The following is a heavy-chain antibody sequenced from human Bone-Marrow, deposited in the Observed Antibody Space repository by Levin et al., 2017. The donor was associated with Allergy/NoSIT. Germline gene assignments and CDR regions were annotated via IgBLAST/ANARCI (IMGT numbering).Heavy chain of an antibody. Sequence: GESLKISCAASGFTFSSYAMSWVRQAPGKGLEWVSAISGSGGSTYYADSVTGRFTISRDISKNTLYLQMNSLRAEDTAVYDSAKLEELVGYYGDYKVFDYWGQGTLVTVSS. CDR1: GFTFSSYA. CDR3: AKLEELVGYYGDYKVFDY. V-gene: IGHV3-23*01. CDR2: ISGSGGST. D-gene: IGHD4-17*01. J-gene: IGHJ4*02.